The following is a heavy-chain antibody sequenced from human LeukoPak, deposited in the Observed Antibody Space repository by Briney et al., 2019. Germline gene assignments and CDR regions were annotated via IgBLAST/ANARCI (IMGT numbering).Heavy chain of an antibody. J-gene: IGHJ3*02. CDR1: GGSISGYY. V-gene: IGHV4-59*01. CDR2: IYYSGGT. CDR3: ARHASTVVAGAFDI. Sequence: SETLSLTCTVSGGSISGYYWSCIRQPPGKGLEWIGYIYYSGGTNYNPSLKSRVTISVDTSKNQFSLKLSSVTAADTAVYYCARHASTVVAGAFDIWGQGTVVTVSS. D-gene: IGHD2-15*01.